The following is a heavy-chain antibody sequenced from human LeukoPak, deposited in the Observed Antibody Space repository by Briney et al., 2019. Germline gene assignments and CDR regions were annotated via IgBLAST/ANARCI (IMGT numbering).Heavy chain of an antibody. J-gene: IGHJ3*02. CDR1: GGSINSGDYY. Sequence: SQTLSLTCTVSGGSINSGDYYWSWIRQPPGKGLEWIGYIYYTGNTYYNPSPKSRINISVDTSKKQFSLKLRSVTAADTAVYYCARATITMAVGVPADAFDIWGPGTMVTVSS. CDR3: ARATITMAVGVPADAFDI. V-gene: IGHV4-30-4*08. CDR2: IYYTGNT. D-gene: IGHD3-10*01.